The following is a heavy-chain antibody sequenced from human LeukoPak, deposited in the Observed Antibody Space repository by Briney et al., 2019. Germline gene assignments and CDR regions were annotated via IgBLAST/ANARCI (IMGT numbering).Heavy chain of an antibody. CDR3: ASGTTVTTAFDY. Sequence: PGGSLRLSCAASGFSVSSNYMTWVRQAPGKGLEWVSIIYSGGNTYYADSVKGRFTISRDNSKSTVYLQMDSLRAEDTAVYYCASGTTVTTAFDYWGQGTLVTVSS. CDR2: IYSGGNT. CDR1: GFSVSSNY. J-gene: IGHJ4*02. V-gene: IGHV3-66*01. D-gene: IGHD4-17*01.